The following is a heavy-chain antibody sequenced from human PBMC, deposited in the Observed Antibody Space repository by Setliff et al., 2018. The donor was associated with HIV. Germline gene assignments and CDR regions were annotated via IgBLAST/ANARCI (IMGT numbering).Heavy chain of an antibody. CDR3: ARDSGSTWYASSRSDY. Sequence: GSLRLSCAASRFIFSGYGMNWVRQAPGKGLEWVSYISDSSSTIYYAGSVRGRFTISRDNARNSLYLQMNSLRAEDTAVYYCARDSGSTWYASSRSDYWGQGTLVTVSS. D-gene: IGHD6-13*01. V-gene: IGHV3-48*01. CDR2: ISDSSSTI. CDR1: RFIFSGYG. J-gene: IGHJ4*02.